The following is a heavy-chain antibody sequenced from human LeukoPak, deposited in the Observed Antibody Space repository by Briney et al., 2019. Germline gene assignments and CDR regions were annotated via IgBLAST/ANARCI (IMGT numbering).Heavy chain of an antibody. CDR3: AKGPVAGTSGYYYMDV. Sequence: GGSLRLSCAASGFTFSSYWMSWVRQAPGKGLEWVANIKQDGSEKYYVDSVKGRFTVSRDNAKNSLYLQMNSLRAEDTAVYYCAKGPVAGTSGYYYMDVWGKGTTVTVSS. D-gene: IGHD6-19*01. CDR1: GFTFSSYW. V-gene: IGHV3-7*01. J-gene: IGHJ6*03. CDR2: IKQDGSEK.